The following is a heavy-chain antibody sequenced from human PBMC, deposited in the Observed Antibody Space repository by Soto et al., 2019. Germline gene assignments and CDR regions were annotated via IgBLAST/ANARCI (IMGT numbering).Heavy chain of an antibody. CDR2: IYYSGST. CDR3: ARHSARGYDFWSGYGYYGMDV. D-gene: IGHD3-3*01. J-gene: IGHJ6*04. Sequence: SETLPRTPRFNYGYIRSISDYWVWHPPSPGKGLEWIGSIYYSGSTYYNPSLKSRVTISVDTSKNQFSLKLSSVTAADTAVYYCARHSARGYDFWSGYGYYGMDVWGEGNTVNVSA. CDR1: YGYIRSISDY. V-gene: IGHV4-39*01.